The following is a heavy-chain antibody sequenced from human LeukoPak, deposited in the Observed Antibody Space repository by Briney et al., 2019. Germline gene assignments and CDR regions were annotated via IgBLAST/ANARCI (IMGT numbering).Heavy chain of an antibody. D-gene: IGHD3-10*01. Sequence: GGSLRLSCAASGFTFSSYDMYWVRQAPGKGLEWVAGISYDGSNEYYADSVTGRFTISRDNPQNTLYLLMNSLRAEDTAMYYCANERIMGVISGIDYWGQGTLVTVSS. J-gene: IGHJ4*02. CDR2: ISYDGSNE. CDR3: ANERIMGVISGIDY. CDR1: GFTFSSYD. V-gene: IGHV3-30*18.